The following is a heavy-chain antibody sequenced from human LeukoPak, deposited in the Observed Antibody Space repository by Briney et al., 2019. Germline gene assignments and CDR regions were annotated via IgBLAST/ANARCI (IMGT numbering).Heavy chain of an antibody. J-gene: IGHJ4*02. CDR3: ARDTYGDYYFDY. D-gene: IGHD4-17*01. Sequence: ASVQVSCKASGYTFTTYAMHWVRQAPGQRLEWMGWINTGTGNSKYSQNFQGRVTITRDTSATTAYMELSSLRSEDTAVYYCARDTYGDYYFDYWGQGTLVTVSS. CDR2: INTGTGNS. V-gene: IGHV1-3*04. CDR1: GYTFTTYA.